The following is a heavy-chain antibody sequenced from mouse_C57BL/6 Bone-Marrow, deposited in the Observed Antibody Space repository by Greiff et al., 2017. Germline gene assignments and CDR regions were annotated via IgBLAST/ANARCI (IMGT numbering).Heavy chain of an antibody. CDR2: IRNKANGYTT. Sequence: EVKVVESGGGLVQPGGSLSLSCAASGFTFTDYYMSWVRQPPGKALEWLGFIRNKANGYTTEYSASVKGRFTISRDNSPSILYLQMNALRAEDSATDYGARYGGELGSWVAYWGQGTRVTVSA. CDR1: GFTFTDYY. D-gene: IGHD4-1*01. J-gene: IGHJ3*01. V-gene: IGHV7-3*01. CDR3: ARYGGELGSWVAY.